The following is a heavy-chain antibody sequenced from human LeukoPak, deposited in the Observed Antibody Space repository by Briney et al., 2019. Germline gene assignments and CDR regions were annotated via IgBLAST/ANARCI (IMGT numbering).Heavy chain of an antibody. Sequence: ASVKVSCKASGYTFTSYDINWVRQAHGQGLEWMGWINPVTGKTGYAQKFQGRVTVTSNSSINTAYMDLSGLRPEDTAVYYCARGGNTLLDYWGQGTLVTVSS. CDR3: ARGGNTLLDY. CDR2: INPVTGKT. CDR1: GYTFTSYD. J-gene: IGHJ4*02. V-gene: IGHV1-8*01.